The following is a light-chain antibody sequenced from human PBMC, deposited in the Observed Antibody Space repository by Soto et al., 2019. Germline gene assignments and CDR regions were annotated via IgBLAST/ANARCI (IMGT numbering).Light chain of an antibody. Sequence: DIQMTQSPSSLSASVGDKVTITCQASQDISRYLSWHQKKPGKAPKLLIHEASNLETGVPSRFSGNGSGTDLAIIISSLQPEDIATYYCQQYDHPPYTLGQGSKLDIK. V-gene: IGKV1-33*01. CDR3: QQYDHPPYT. CDR2: EAS. J-gene: IGKJ2*01. CDR1: QDISRY.